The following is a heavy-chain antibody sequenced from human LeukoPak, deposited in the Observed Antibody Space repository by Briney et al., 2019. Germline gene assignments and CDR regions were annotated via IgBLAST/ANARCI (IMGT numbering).Heavy chain of an antibody. CDR2: INSGATSE. V-gene: IGHV3-48*03. CDR3: ARVICTGGSCFQNDY. D-gene: IGHD2-8*02. J-gene: IGHJ4*02. CDR1: GFIFSNFE. Sequence: GGSLRLSCTASGFIFSNFEMNWVRQSLGKGLQWVAYINSGATSEYYADSVKGRFTISRDNAKNALYLQMNSLGVQDAATYYCARVICTGGSCFQNDYWGQGTLVTVSS.